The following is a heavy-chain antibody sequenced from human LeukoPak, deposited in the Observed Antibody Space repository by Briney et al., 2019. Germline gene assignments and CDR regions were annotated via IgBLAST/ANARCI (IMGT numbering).Heavy chain of an antibody. Sequence: GGSLRLSCAASGFTFSSYVMSWVRQAPGKGLEWVSAISGSGGSTYYADSVEGRFTISRDNSKNTLHLQMNSLRAEDTAVYFCARYSSSWYDSFDYWGQGTLVTVSS. CDR3: ARYSSSWYDSFDY. D-gene: IGHD6-13*01. CDR1: GFTFSSYV. J-gene: IGHJ4*02. CDR2: ISGSGGST. V-gene: IGHV3-23*01.